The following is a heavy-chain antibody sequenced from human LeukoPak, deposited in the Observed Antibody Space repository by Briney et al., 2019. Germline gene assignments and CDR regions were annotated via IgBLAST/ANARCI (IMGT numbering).Heavy chain of an antibody. J-gene: IGHJ2*01. CDR3: AKAVGCSGGSCYSRPNWYFDL. V-gene: IGHV3-23*01. CDR2: ITASGANA. CDR1: GFTFSSYA. D-gene: IGHD2-15*01. Sequence: GGSLRLSCAASGFTFSSYAMRWARQAPGKGLEHVSGITASGANAYYVDSVRGRFTTSRDNSKNTLYLQMNSLRAEDTAIYYCAKAVGCSGGSCYSRPNWYFDLWGRGTLVTVSS.